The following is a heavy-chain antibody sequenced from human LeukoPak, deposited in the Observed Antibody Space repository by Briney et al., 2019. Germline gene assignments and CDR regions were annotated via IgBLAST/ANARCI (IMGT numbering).Heavy chain of an antibody. J-gene: IGHJ4*02. V-gene: IGHV3-21*01. CDR2: ISSSSSYI. CDR3: ARAQGDFWSGYYSTYFDY. D-gene: IGHD3-3*01. Sequence: GGSLRLSCAASGFTFSSYSMNWVRQAPGKGLEWVSSISSSSSYIYYADSVKGRFTISRDNAKNSLYLQMNSLRAEDTAVYYCARAQGDFWSGYYSTYFDYWGQGTLVTVSS. CDR1: GFTFSSYS.